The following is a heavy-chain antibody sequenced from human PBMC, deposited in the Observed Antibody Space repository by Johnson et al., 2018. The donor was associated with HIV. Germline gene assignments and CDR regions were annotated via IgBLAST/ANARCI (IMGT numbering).Heavy chain of an antibody. V-gene: IGHV3-23*04. J-gene: IGHJ3*02. Sequence: VQLVESGGGVVQPGRSLRLSCAASGFTFSSYAMSWVRQAPGKGLEWVSAISGSGGSKYYADSVKGRFTISRDNSKNTLYLQMNSLRAEDTAVYYCARAIGNWDAFDIWGQGTMVTVSS. CDR1: GFTFSSYA. CDR2: ISGSGGSK. D-gene: IGHD7-27*01. CDR3: ARAIGNWDAFDI.